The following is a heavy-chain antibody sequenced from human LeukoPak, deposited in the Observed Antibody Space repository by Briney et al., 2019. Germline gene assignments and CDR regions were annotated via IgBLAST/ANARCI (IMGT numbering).Heavy chain of an antibody. CDR2: IIPILGIA. V-gene: IGHV1-69*04. CDR1: GGTFSSYA. D-gene: IGHD4-17*01. CDR3: ATTVTTPLDY. Sequence: GSSVKVSCKASGGTFSSYAISWVRQAPGQELEWMGRIIPILGIANYAQKFQGRVTITADKSTSTAYMELSSLRSEDTAVYYCATTVTTPLDYWGQGTLVTVSS. J-gene: IGHJ4*02.